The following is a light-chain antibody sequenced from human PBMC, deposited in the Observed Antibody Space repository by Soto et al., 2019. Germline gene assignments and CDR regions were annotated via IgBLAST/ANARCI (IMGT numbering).Light chain of an antibody. Sequence: DIQMTQSPPTLSASVGDRVTITCRASQSISSWLAWYQQRPGKAPNLLIYDVSSLESGVPSRFSGSGSGTEFTLTISSLQPDDFATNYCQQYTNYPWTFGQGTKVDIK. V-gene: IGKV1-5*01. CDR3: QQYTNYPWT. CDR2: DVS. CDR1: QSISSW. J-gene: IGKJ1*01.